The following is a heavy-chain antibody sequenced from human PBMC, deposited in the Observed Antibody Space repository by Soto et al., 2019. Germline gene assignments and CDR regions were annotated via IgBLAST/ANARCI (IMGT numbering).Heavy chain of an antibody. D-gene: IGHD6-13*01. CDR2: IYPGDSDT. CDR3: LRGVPSYGSNWDFDY. Sequence: EVPLVQSGAEVKKPGESLIISCQGSGYSFTTYWIAWVRQMPGKGLEWRGIIYPGDSDTRYSPYFQGQVTISADTSISTAYLQWSSLKASDSAMYYCLRGVPSYGSNWDFDYWGQVTLVTVAS. V-gene: IGHV5-51*01. J-gene: IGHJ4*02. CDR1: GYSFTTYW.